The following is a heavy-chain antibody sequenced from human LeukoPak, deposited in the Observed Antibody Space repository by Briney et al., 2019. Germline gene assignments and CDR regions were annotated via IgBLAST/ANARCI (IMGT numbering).Heavy chain of an antibody. CDR1: GGSISSYY. Sequence: SETLSLTCTVSGGSISSYYWSWIRQPPGEGLEWIGYIYYSGSTSYNPSLKSRVTISVDTSKDQFSLKLSSVTAADTAVYYCARGLAAAANWFDPWGQGTLVTVSS. CDR2: IYYSGST. V-gene: IGHV4-59*08. D-gene: IGHD6-13*01. J-gene: IGHJ5*02. CDR3: ARGLAAAANWFDP.